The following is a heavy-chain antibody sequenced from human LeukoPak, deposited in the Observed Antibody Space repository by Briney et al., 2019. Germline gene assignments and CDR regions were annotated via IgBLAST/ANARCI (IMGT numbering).Heavy chain of an antibody. CDR2: IIPIFGTA. D-gene: IGHD2-2*01. J-gene: IGHJ5*02. CDR3: ARGLPAAIGTPRYNWFDP. CDR1: GGTFSSYA. Sequence: SVKVSCKASGGTFSSYAISWVRQAPGQGLECMGGIIPIFGTANYAQKFQGRVTMTRDTSPSTVYMELSRLRSEDTAVYYCARGLPAAIGTPRYNWFDPWGQGTLVTVSS. V-gene: IGHV1-69*05.